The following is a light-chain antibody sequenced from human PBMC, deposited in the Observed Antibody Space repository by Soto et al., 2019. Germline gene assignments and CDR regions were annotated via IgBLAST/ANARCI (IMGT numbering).Light chain of an antibody. CDR2: SAS. J-gene: IGKJ3*01. V-gene: IGKV3-15*01. CDR3: QQYNSWPLT. CDR1: QSVSTN. Sequence: EIVMTQSPATLSVSPGERATLSCRASQSVSTNLAWYQQKPGQAPSLLIYSASTRASGIPARFGGSGSGTEFTLTISSLQSEDFAVYYCQQYNSWPLTFGPGTKVDIK.